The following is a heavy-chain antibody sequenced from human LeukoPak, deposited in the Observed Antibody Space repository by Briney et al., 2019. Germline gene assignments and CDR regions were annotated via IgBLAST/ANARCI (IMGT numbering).Heavy chain of an antibody. D-gene: IGHD3-3*01. Sequence: GGSLTLPCAVCVLPLSRYHVHWVRQSTGRAGVWVSSISNRSSYKFYADSAKGLFSISRDTAKNSLYLQMNRLRAEDTAVYYWAREAYDDFWSGYYAIDYWGQGTLVTVSS. CDR3: AREAYDDFWSGYYAIDY. J-gene: IGHJ4*02. CDR2: ISNRSSYK. CDR1: VLPLSRYH. V-gene: IGHV3-21*01.